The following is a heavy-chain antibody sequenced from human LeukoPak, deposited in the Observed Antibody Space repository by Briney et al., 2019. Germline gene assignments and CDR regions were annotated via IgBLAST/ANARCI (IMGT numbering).Heavy chain of an antibody. D-gene: IGHD5-18*01. CDR1: GFTFSSYS. CDR3: ARGRIQLWYIFY. CDR2: ISYDGSNK. J-gene: IGHJ4*02. Sequence: GGSLRLSCAASGFTFSSYSMNWVRQAPGKGLEWVAVISYDGSNKYYADSVKGRFTISRDNSKNTLYLQMNSLRAEDTAVYYCARGRIQLWYIFYWGQGTLVTVSS. V-gene: IGHV3-30*03.